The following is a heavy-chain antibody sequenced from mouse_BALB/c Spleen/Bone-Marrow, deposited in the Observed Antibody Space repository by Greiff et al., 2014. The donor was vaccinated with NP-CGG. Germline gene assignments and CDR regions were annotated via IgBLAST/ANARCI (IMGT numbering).Heavy chain of an antibody. CDR3: ARGTRATYY. V-gene: IGHV1-26*01. CDR2: INPNNGDT. CDR1: GYTFTDYY. D-gene: IGHD3-1*01. Sequence: VQLKKSGPELVKPGASVKMSCKASGYTFTDYYMKWVKQNHGKSLEWIGDINPNNGDTFYNQKFKAKATLTVDKSSSTAYLQVNSLTSEDSAVYYCARGTRATYYWGQGTLVTVSA. J-gene: IGHJ3*01.